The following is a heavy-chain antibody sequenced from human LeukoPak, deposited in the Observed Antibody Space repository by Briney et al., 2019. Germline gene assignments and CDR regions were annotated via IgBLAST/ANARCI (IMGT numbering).Heavy chain of an antibody. Sequence: GGSLRLSCAASGFSFSSFSMNWVRQAPGKGLEWVSYISGGSSFTYYVDSVKGRFTISRDNAKKSLYLQMNSLRTEDTAVYYCVRALYDGSGYYSHFDYWGQGTLVTVSS. V-gene: IGHV3-21*01. CDR3: VRALYDGSGYYSHFDY. CDR2: ISGGSSFT. CDR1: GFSFSSFS. J-gene: IGHJ4*02. D-gene: IGHD3-22*01.